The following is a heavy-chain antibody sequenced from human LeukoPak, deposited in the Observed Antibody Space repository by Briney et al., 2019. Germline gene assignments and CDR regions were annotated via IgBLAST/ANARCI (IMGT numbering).Heavy chain of an antibody. CDR1: GFTFSSYA. CDR3: ARDRIAAAGKGRTDY. D-gene: IGHD6-13*01. J-gene: IGHJ4*02. Sequence: GGSLRLSCAASGFTFSSYAMHWVRQAPGKGLEWVAVISYDGSNKYYADSVKGRFTISRDNSKNTLYLQMNSLRAEDTAVYYCARDRIAAAGKGRTDYWGQGTLVTVSS. CDR2: ISYDGSNK. V-gene: IGHV3-30*01.